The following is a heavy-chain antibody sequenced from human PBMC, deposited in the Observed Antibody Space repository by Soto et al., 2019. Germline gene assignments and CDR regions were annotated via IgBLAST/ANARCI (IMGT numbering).Heavy chain of an antibody. Sequence: SETLSLTCTVSGGSISSYYWSWIRQPPGKGLEWIGYIYYSGSTNYNPSLKSRVTISVDTSKNQFSLKLSSVTAADTAVYYCARGRSYDFWSGYYTGSFDYWGQGTLVTVSS. CDR3: ARGRSYDFWSGYYTGSFDY. CDR2: IYYSGST. V-gene: IGHV4-59*01. CDR1: GGSISSYY. J-gene: IGHJ4*02. D-gene: IGHD3-3*01.